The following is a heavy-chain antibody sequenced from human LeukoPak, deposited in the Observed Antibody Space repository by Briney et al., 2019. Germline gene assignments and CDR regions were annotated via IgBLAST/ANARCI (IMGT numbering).Heavy chain of an antibody. CDR3: AGSYDYGDYVSAFDI. V-gene: IGHV1-2*02. CDR1: GDIFTGYY. D-gene: IGHD4-17*01. Sequence: ASVKVSCKASGDIFTGYYMHWVRQAPGQGLEWMGWINPNSGGTNYAQKFQGRVTMTRDTSISTADMELSRLRSDDTAVYYCAGSYDYGDYVSAFDIRGQGTMVTASS. CDR2: INPNSGGT. J-gene: IGHJ3*02.